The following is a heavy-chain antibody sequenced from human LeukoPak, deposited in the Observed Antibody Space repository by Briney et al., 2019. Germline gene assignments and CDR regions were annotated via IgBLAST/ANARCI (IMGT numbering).Heavy chain of an antibody. CDR1: VGSFSGYY. V-gene: IGHV4-34*01. CDR3: ARHIGNYYYYMDV. CDR2: INHSGST. J-gene: IGHJ6*03. Sequence: SETLSLTCAVYVGSFSGYYWSWIRQPPGKGLEWIGEINHSGSTNYNPSLKSRLTISVDTSKNQFSLKLSSVTAADTAVYYCARHIGNYYYYMDVWGKGTTVTVSS. D-gene: IGHD5-12*01.